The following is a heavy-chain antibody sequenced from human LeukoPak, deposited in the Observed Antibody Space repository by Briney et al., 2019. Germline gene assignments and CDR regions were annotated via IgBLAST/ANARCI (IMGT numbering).Heavy chain of an antibody. V-gene: IGHV1-8*01. Sequence: ASVKVSCKASGYTFTSYDINWVRQATGQGLEWMGWMNPNSGNTGYAQKFQGRVTMTRNTSISTAYMELSSLRSEDTAVYYCARDEYAMTNFDYWSQGTLVTVSS. CDR3: ARDEYAMTNFDY. J-gene: IGHJ4*02. D-gene: IGHD2-2*01. CDR2: MNPNSGNT. CDR1: GYTFTSYD.